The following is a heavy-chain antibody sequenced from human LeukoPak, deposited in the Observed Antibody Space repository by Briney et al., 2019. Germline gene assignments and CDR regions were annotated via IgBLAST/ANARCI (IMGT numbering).Heavy chain of an antibody. V-gene: IGHV3-33*06. D-gene: IGHD3-10*01. CDR1: GFTFSSYG. CDR2: IWYDGSNK. CDR3: AKNRGELFVPFDY. Sequence: GGSLRLSCAASGFTFSSYGMHWVRQAPGKGLEWAAVIWYDGSNKYYADSVKGRFTISRDNSKNTLYLQMNSLRAEDTAVYYCAKNRGELFVPFDYWGQGTLVTVSS. J-gene: IGHJ4*02.